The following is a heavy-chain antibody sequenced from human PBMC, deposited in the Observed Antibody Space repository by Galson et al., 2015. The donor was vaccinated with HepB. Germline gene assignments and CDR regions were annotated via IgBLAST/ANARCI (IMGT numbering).Heavy chain of an antibody. CDR3: VREGYSYGYSLFDY. V-gene: IGHV3-7*01. CDR1: GFSFSRYW. CDR2: IKQDGSEK. Sequence: SLRLSCAASGFSFSRYWMSWVRQAPGKGLEWVANIKQDGSEKYYVDSVKGRFTISRDNAKNSLYLQMNSLRADDTAVYFCVREGYSYGYSLFDYWGQGTLVTVSS. D-gene: IGHD5-18*01. J-gene: IGHJ4*02.